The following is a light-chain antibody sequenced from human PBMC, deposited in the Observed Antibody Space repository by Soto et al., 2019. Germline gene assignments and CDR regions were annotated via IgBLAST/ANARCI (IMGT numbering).Light chain of an antibody. CDR3: SSYTSRSTWV. Sequence: QSALTQPASVSGSPGQLITISCTGTSSDVGGYNYVSWYQQHPGKAPKLMIYEVSSRPSGVSNRFSGSKSGNTASLTISGLQSEDESDYYCSSYTSRSTWVFGGGTKLTVL. CDR2: EVS. CDR1: SSDVGGYNY. V-gene: IGLV2-14*01. J-gene: IGLJ3*02.